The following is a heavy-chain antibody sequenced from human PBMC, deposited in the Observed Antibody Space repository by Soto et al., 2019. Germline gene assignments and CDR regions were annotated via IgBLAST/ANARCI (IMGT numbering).Heavy chain of an antibody. Sequence: ASVKVSCKASGYTFTSYDINWVRQATGQGLEWMGWMNPNSGNTGYAQKFQGRVAMTRNTSISTAYMELSSLRSEDTAVYYCAREGPYSSSWFYYYYYYMDVWGKGTTVTVSS. CDR1: GYTFTSYD. CDR3: AREGPYSSSWFYYYYYYMDV. V-gene: IGHV1-8*01. CDR2: MNPNSGNT. J-gene: IGHJ6*03. D-gene: IGHD6-13*01.